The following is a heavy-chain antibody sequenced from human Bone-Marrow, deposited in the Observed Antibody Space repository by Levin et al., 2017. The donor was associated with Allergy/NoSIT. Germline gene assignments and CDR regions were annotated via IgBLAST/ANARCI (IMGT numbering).Heavy chain of an antibody. V-gene: IGHV3-21*01. CDR1: EFTFSDYT. CDR3: ARISCSITSCWGGAAYYGMDV. CDR2: ISSSSSII. J-gene: IGHJ6*02. Sequence: PGGSLRLSCVASEFTFSDYTMNWVRQAPGKGLEWVSSISSSSSIIYYADSVKGRFTISRDNAKNPLYLQMNSLRAEDTGVYYCARISCSITSCWGGAAYYGMDVWGQGTTVTVS. D-gene: IGHD2-2*01.